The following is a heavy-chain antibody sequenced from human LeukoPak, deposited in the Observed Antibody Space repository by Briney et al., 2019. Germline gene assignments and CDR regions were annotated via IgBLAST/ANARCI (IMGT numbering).Heavy chain of an antibody. J-gene: IGHJ6*02. CDR1: GGSISSSSYY. D-gene: IGHD6-19*01. V-gene: IGHV4-39*07. CDR2: IFYSGSP. Sequence: SETLSLTCTVSGGSISSSSYYWAWLRQPPGKGREWIGSIFYSGSPDYNPSLKSRVTISVDTSKSQFSLKLSSVTAADTAVYYCARDLSSGWVGGYYYYGMDVWGQGTTVTVSS. CDR3: ARDLSSGWVGGYYYYGMDV.